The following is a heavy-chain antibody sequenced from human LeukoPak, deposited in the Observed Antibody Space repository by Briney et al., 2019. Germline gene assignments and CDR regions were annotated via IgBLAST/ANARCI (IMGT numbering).Heavy chain of an antibody. J-gene: IGHJ4*02. CDR1: GYSISSGYY. V-gene: IGHV4-38-2*01. CDR2: IYYSEST. Sequence: ASETLSLTCAVSGYSISSGYYWGWIRPPPGEGREGIRSIYYSESTYYDPPLKSRVTISVDTSKNQFSLKLSSVTAADTAVYYCARQGPRGATTFFDYWGQGTLVTVSS. D-gene: IGHD1-26*01. CDR3: ARQGPRGATTFFDY.